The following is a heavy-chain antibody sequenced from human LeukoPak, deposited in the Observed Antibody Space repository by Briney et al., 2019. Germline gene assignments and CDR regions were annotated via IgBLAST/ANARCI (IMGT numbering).Heavy chain of an antibody. CDR1: GFTLNNAW. Sequence: PGGSLRLSCAASGFTLNNAWVNWVRQAPGKGLEWVGRIKTKTDGGTTDYAAPVKGRFTISRDDSKNTLYLQMSSLKTEDTALYYCSTSITMLRGLTVSYGFDIWGHGKMGTVSS. V-gene: IGHV3-15*01. J-gene: IGHJ3*02. CDR2: IKTKTDGGTT. CDR3: STSITMLRGLTVSYGFDI. D-gene: IGHD3-10*01.